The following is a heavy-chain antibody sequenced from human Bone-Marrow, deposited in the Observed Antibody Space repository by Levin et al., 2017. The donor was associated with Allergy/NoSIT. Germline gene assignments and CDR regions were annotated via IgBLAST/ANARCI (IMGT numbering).Heavy chain of an antibody. V-gene: IGHV3-48*03. J-gene: IGHJ4*02. D-gene: IGHD3-16*01. CDR1: GFTFSNYE. Sequence: GESLKISCAASGFTFSNYEMNWVRQAPGKGLEWVSYISSSGSTIYYADSVKGRFTISRDNAKNSLYLQMNSLRAEDTSVYYCARWGSMGESSYFFDYWGQGTLVTVSS. CDR2: ISSSGSTI. CDR3: ARWGSMGESSYFFDY.